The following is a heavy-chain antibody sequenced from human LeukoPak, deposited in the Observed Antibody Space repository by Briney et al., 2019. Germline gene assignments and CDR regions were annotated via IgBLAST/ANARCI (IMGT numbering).Heavy chain of an antibody. CDR1: GGSISSRSYY. Sequence: SETLSLTCTVSGGSISSRSYYWGWVRQPPGKGLEWTGSIHYSGSTYYDASFKSRVTMSVDTSKNQFSLKLSSVTAADTAVYYCARGGDPLNSSYGMDVWGQGTTVTVSS. CDR2: IHYSGST. D-gene: IGHD3-10*01. CDR3: ARGGDPLNSSYGMDV. J-gene: IGHJ6*02. V-gene: IGHV4-39*01.